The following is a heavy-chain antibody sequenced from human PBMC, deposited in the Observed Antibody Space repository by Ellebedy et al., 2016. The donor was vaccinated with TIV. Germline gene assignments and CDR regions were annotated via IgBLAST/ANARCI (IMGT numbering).Heavy chain of an antibody. CDR2: INPDNGNT. J-gene: IGHJ4*02. CDR1: GYTFTSYF. Sequence: ASVKVSCKASGYTFTSYFMHWVRQAPGQGLEWVGWINPDNGNTDSAQNLQGRVIMTTDTSTSTAYMELVSLRSDDTAVYYCARGLSYGGSHYWGQGTLVTVSS. CDR3: ARGLSYGGSHY. V-gene: IGHV1-18*04. D-gene: IGHD2-15*01.